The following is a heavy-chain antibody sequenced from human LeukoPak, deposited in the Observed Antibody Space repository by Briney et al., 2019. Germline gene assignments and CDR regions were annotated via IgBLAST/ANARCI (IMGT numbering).Heavy chain of an antibody. Sequence: PGGSLRLSCAASGFTFSNFGMHWVRQAPGKGLEWVAVISYDGSNKYYADSVKGRFTISRGNSKNTLYLQMNSLRAEDTAVYYCAKEGRSYGFDYWGQGTLVTVSS. D-gene: IGHD5-18*01. CDR1: GFTFSNFG. V-gene: IGHV3-30*18. CDR3: AKEGRSYGFDY. J-gene: IGHJ4*02. CDR2: ISYDGSNK.